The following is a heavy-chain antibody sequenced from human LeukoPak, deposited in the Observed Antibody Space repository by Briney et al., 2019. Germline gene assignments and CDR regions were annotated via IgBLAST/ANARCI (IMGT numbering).Heavy chain of an antibody. CDR2: ICYSGST. Sequence: PSETLSLTCAVYGGSISSYYWSWIRQPPGEGLEWIGYICYSGSTNYNPSLKRRVTISVDTSNNPFSLKLSSVTAADTAVYYCARHLSGSSWYPSGPENWFDPWGQGTLVTVSS. CDR1: GGSISSYY. D-gene: IGHD6-13*01. CDR3: ARHLSGSSWYPSGPENWFDP. V-gene: IGHV4-59*08. J-gene: IGHJ5*02.